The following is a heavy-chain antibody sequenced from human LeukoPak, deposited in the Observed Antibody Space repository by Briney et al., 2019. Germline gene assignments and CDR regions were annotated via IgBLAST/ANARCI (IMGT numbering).Heavy chain of an antibody. CDR1: GFTSSHYW. CDR2: TKPDGSDK. J-gene: IGHJ4*02. Sequence: GSLRLSCEPSGFTSSHYWMSLVRQAPGKGLEWVANTKPDGSDKYYVDSVNGRFTISRDNAKNTLYLQMNSLRPEDTAVYYCARYLGWYGYWGQGTLVTVSS. D-gene: IGHD6-19*01. CDR3: ARYLGWYGY. V-gene: IGHV3-7*05.